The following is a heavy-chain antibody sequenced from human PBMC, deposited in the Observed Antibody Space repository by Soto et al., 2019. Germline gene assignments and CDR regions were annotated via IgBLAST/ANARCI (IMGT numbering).Heavy chain of an antibody. D-gene: IGHD6-13*01. Sequence: PAQTLSLTCAISGDSVSGNSAAWACSSQSPSRCLEWLGRTYYRSKWYNEYAVSVKSRITINPDTSKNQFSLHLNSVTPEDTAVYYCARQQLTHYYFDYWGQRTLVTVSS. V-gene: IGHV6-1*01. J-gene: IGHJ4*02. CDR3: ARQQLTHYYFDY. CDR2: TYYRSKWYN. CDR1: GDSVSGNSAA.